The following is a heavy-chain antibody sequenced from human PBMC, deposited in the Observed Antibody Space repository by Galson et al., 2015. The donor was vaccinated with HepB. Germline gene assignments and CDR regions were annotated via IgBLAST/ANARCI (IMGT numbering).Heavy chain of an antibody. CDR2: IYPDDSEV. J-gene: IGHJ6*03. V-gene: IGHV5-51*01. CDR1: GYSFRSYW. Sequence: QSGAEVKKPGESLKIACKGSGYSFRSYWIAWVRQMPGKGLEWMGLIYPDDSEVRYGPSFQGQVTISTDKSINSAYLQWSSLKASDTATYYCGRLGSDFWGGQRLSASYYYMDVWGEGTTVSVSS. D-gene: IGHD3-3*01. CDR3: GRLGSDFWGGQRLSASYYYMDV.